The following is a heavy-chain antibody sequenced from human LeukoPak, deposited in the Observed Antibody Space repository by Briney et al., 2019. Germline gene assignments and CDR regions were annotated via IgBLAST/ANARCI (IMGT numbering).Heavy chain of an antibody. CDR2: ISYDGSNK. D-gene: IGHD4-11*01. V-gene: IGHV3-30*18. Sequence: GKSLRLSCAASGFTFRSYGMHWVRQAPGKGLEWVAVISYDGSNKYHVDSVKSRFTISRDSSKNTLYLQMNSLRAEDTAVYYCAKESKETTRYYFDSWGQGTLVTVSS. CDR1: GFTFRSYG. J-gene: IGHJ4*02. CDR3: AKESKETTRYYFDS.